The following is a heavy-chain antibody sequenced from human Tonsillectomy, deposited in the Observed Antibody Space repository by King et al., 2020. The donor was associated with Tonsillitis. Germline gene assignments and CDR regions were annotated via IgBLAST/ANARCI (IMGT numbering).Heavy chain of an antibody. CDR1: GYTFTSYG. J-gene: IGHJ4*02. CDR2: INTYNGDS. V-gene: IGHV1-18*04. Sequence: QLVQSGAEVKKPGASMKVSCKASGYTFTSYGFSWVRQAPGQGLEWMGWINTYNGDSKYAQKLQGRVTMTADTSTSTAYMELRSLRSDDTAVYYCARGWMATSSLVYWGQGTLVTVSS. D-gene: IGHD5-24*01. CDR3: ARGWMATSSLVY.